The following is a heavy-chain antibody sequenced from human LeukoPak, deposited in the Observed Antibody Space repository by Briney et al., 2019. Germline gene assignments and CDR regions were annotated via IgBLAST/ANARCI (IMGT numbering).Heavy chain of an antibody. Sequence: SETLSLTCTVSGGSISSYYWSWILQPPGKGLEWIGYIYYSGSTNYNPSLKSRVTISVDTSKNQFSLKLSSVTAADTAVYYCARVKRVYCGGDCYHNAFDIWGQGAIVTVSS. J-gene: IGHJ3*02. CDR2: IYYSGST. V-gene: IGHV4-59*01. D-gene: IGHD2-21*01. CDR1: GGSISSYY. CDR3: ARVKRVYCGGDCYHNAFDI.